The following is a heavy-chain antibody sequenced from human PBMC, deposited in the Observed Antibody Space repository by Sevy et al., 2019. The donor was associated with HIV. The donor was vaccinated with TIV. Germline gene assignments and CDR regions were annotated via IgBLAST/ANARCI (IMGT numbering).Heavy chain of an antibody. CDR1: GFNFNFYA. J-gene: IGHJ4*02. CDR3: AKDFRPYRAAVFDY. Sequence: GGSLRLSCVASGFNFNFYAMSWVRLAPGKGLEWVSSIGATASTTYYADSVKGRFTVSRVNSKNVLSLQMDSLGVEDTALYYCAKDFRPYRAAVFDYWGQGVLVTVSS. CDR2: IGATASTT. D-gene: IGHD6-25*01. V-gene: IGHV3-23*01.